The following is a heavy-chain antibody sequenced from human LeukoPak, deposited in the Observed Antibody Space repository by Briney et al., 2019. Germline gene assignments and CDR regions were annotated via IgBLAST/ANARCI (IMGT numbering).Heavy chain of an antibody. J-gene: IGHJ4*02. D-gene: IGHD3-10*01. CDR1: GFTFSSYA. Sequence: GGSLRLSCSASGFTFSSYAMHWVRQAPGKGLEYVSAISSNGGSTYYADSVKGRFTISRDNSKNTLYLQMSSLRAEDTAVYYCVKDQTTMVRGVTFDYWGQGTLVTVPS. CDR3: VKDQTTMVRGVTFDY. V-gene: IGHV3-64D*09. CDR2: ISSNGGST.